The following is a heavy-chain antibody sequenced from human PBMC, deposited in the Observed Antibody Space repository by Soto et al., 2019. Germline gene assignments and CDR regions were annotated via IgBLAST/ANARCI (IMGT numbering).Heavy chain of an antibody. J-gene: IGHJ6*02. V-gene: IGHV4-61*01. Sequence: QVQLHESGPGLVKPSDTLSLTCTVSGGSVSSGSYYWSWIRQPPGKGLEWFGYIYYSGSTNYNPSLKSRVTISVDTSTNQFSLKLSSVTAADTAVYYCARAMEVGYYYYGMDVWGQGTTVTVSS. CDR2: IYYSGST. CDR3: ARAMEVGYYYYGMDV. CDR1: GGSVSSGSYY. D-gene: IGHD1-26*01.